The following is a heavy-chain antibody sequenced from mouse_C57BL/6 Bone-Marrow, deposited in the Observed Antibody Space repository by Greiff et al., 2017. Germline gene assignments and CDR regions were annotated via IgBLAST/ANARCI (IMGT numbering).Heavy chain of an antibody. J-gene: IGHJ1*03. CDR1: GFTFTDYY. Sequence: DVMLVESGGGLVQPGGSLSLSCAASGFTFTDYYMSWVRQPPGKALEWLGFIRNKANGYTTEYSASVKGRFTISRDNSQSILYLQMNALRAEDSATYYCASRYGNYWYFDVWGTGTTVTVSS. V-gene: IGHV7-3*01. CDR3: ASRYGNYWYFDV. CDR2: IRNKANGYTT. D-gene: IGHD2-1*01.